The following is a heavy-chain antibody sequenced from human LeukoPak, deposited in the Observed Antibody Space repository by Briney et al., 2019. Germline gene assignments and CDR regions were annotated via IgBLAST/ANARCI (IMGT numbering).Heavy chain of an antibody. D-gene: IGHD5-18*01. CDR1: GGSNSSSSYY. V-gene: IGHV4-39*01. CDR3: AGLLQLWLLSTEYYFDY. J-gene: IGHJ4*02. Sequence: KPSETLSLTCTVSGGSNSSSSYYWGWIRQPPAKGLEWIGSIYYSGSTYYNPSLKSRVTISVDTSKNQFSLKLSSVTAADTAVYYCAGLLQLWLLSTEYYFDYWGQGTLVTVSS. CDR2: IYYSGST.